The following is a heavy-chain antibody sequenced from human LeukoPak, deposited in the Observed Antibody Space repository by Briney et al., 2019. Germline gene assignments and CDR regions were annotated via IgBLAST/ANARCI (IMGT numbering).Heavy chain of an antibody. D-gene: IGHD4-23*01. V-gene: IGHV3-23*01. CDR2: ISGSGGSA. CDR1: GFTFSSYA. J-gene: IGHJ6*03. Sequence: QTGGSLRLSCAASGFTFSSYAMSWVRQAPGKGLEWVSAISGSGGSAYYADSVKGRFTISRDNSKNTLYLQMNSLRAEDTAVYYCAKSTGRYGGNSILQAYYYYMDVWGKGTTVTVSS. CDR3: AKSTGRYGGNSILQAYYYYMDV.